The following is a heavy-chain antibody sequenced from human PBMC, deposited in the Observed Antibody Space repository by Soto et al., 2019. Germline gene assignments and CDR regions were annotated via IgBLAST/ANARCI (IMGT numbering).Heavy chain of an antibody. V-gene: IGHV1-2*04. J-gene: IGHJ4*02. Sequence: QVQLVQSGAEVEKPGASVKVSCKASGYTFTGYYMHWVRQAPGQGLEWMGWINPNTGDTYYAQNFQGWATMTRDTSINTAYMGLSRLRSDDTAVYYCARGEVSVRNGRYYFDYWGQGTLVTVSS. CDR1: GYTFTGYY. D-gene: IGHD4-4*01. CDR2: INPNTGDT. CDR3: ARGEVSVRNGRYYFDY.